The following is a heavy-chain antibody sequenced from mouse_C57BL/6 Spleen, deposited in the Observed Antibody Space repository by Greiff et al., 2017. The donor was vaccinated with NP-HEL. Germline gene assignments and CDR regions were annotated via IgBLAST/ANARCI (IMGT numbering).Heavy chain of an antibody. CDR3: ARGAYYSNPHWYFDV. Sequence: EVKVVESGPELVKPGASVKISCKASGYSFTDYNMNWVKQSNGKSLEWIGVINPNYGTTSYNQKFKGKATLTVDQSSSTAYMQLNSLTSEDSAVYYCARGAYYSNPHWYFDVWGTGTTVTVSS. D-gene: IGHD2-5*01. V-gene: IGHV1-39*01. CDR1: GYSFTDYN. CDR2: INPNYGTT. J-gene: IGHJ1*03.